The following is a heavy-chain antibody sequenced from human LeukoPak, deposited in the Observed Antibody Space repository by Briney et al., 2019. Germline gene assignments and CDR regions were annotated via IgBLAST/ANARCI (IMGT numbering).Heavy chain of an antibody. J-gene: IGHJ4*02. Sequence: GGSLRLSCAASGFTFSDYYMSWIRQAPGKGLELVSYISSSGSTTYYADSVKGRFTISRDNAKNSLYLQMNSLRAEDTAVYYCARELHDFWSGYYAYWGQGTLVTVSS. CDR1: GFTFSDYY. V-gene: IGHV3-11*04. CDR3: ARELHDFWSGYYAY. CDR2: ISSSGSTT. D-gene: IGHD3-3*01.